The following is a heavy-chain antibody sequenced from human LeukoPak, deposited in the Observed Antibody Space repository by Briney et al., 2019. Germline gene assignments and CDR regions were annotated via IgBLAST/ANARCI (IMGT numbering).Heavy chain of an antibody. CDR3: ASAYCGGDCYGSRGLSADY. Sequence: ASVKVSCKASGYTFTSYYMHWVRQAPGQGLEWMGIINPSGGSTSYAQKFQGRVTMTMDTSRSTVYMELSSLRSEDTAVYYCASAYCGGDCYGSRGLSADYWGQGTLVPVSS. CDR2: INPSGGST. CDR1: GYTFTSYY. D-gene: IGHD2-21*01. V-gene: IGHV1-46*03. J-gene: IGHJ4*02.